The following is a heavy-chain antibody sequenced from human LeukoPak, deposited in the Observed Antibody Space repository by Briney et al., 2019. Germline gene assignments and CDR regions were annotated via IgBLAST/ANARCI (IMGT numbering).Heavy chain of an antibody. CDR3: ARDLWYSTSSGDV. CDR1: GGSISSGSYY. CDR2: IYTSGST. Sequence: SETLSLTCTVFGGSISSGSYYWSWIRQPAGKGLEWIGRIYTSGSTNYNPSLKSRVTISVDTSKNQFSLKLSSVTAADTAVYYCARDLWYSTSSGDVWGKGTTVTVSS. D-gene: IGHD6-6*01. J-gene: IGHJ6*04. V-gene: IGHV4-61*02.